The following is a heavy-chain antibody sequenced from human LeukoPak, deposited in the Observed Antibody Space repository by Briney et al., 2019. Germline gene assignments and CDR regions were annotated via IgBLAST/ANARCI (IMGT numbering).Heavy chain of an antibody. CDR2: IYVGGDI. Sequence: PGGSLRLSCAALGFTVSRTYMRWVRQAPGKGLEWVSVIYVGGDIYYADSVRGRFAISRDNSKNTVYLQMNGLRGEDTAVYYCASDPSGTGTGFDIWGQGTMVTVSS. J-gene: IGHJ3*02. CDR3: ASDPSGTGTGFDI. D-gene: IGHD3/OR15-3a*01. CDR1: GFTVSRTY. V-gene: IGHV3-66*01.